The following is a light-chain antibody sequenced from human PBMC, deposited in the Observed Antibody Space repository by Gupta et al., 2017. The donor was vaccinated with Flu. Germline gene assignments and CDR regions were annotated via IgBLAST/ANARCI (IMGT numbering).Light chain of an antibody. CDR1: QGIRSY. CDR2: AAS. V-gene: IGKV1-9*01. Sequence: DIQLTQSPSFLSASVGDRVTITCRASQGIRSYLAWYQQSPGKAPKLLIYAASTLQSGVPSRFSGSGSGTEFTLTISSLQSEDFATYYCQQFNYYPQTFGQGTKLEIK. CDR3: QQFNYYPQT. J-gene: IGKJ1*01.